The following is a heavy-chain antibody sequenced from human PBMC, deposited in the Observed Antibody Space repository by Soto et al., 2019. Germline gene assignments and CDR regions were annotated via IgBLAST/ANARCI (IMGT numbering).Heavy chain of an antibody. CDR3: ARGGLYSSSWWEFDY. J-gene: IGHJ4*02. CDR2: IIPIFGTA. Sequence: QVQLVQSGAEVKKPGSSVKVSCKASGGTFSSYAISWVRQAPGQGLEWMGGIIPIFGTANYAQKFQGRITITAYKSTSTADMELSSLRSEDTAVYYCARGGLYSSSWWEFDYWGQGTLVTVSS. D-gene: IGHD6-13*01. V-gene: IGHV1-69*06. CDR1: GGTFSSYA.